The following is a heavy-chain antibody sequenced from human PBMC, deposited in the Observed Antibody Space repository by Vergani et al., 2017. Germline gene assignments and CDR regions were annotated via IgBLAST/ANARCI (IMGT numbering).Heavy chain of an antibody. D-gene: IGHD1-1*01. J-gene: IGHJ3*01. CDR3: ARVAPSNSEVTPPPFDD. CDR1: SHTFQTYG. Sequence: QVQLVQSGAELKKPGASVSVSCKGSSHTFQTYGISWVRQAPGKGLEWMAWIRPYTGHTIYAQKFQDRVTMTADTTTNTAYMELRSLRSDDTAVYFCARVAPSNSEVTPPPFDDWGQGTMVTVSS. V-gene: IGHV1-18*01. CDR2: IRPYTGHT.